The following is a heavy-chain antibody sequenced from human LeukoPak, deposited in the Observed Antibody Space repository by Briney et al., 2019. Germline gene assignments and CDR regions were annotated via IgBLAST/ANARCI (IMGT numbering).Heavy chain of an antibody. Sequence: GESLRLSCTLSGYTFNNVWMSWVSQAPGKVLEWVGLIKNKPGEGETDYAAPVAGRFTIARDDSKGALYLEMNGLKTEDTAVYYCTSGIGTIDFWGQGTLVTVSS. V-gene: IGHV3-15*01. J-gene: IGHJ4*02. CDR1: GYTFNNVW. CDR2: IKNKPGEGET. D-gene: IGHD1-1*01. CDR3: TSGIGTIDF.